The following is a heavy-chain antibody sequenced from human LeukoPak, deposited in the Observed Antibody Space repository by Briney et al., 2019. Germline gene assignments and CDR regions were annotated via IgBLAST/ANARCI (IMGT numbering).Heavy chain of an antibody. CDR1: GGSISSYY. V-gene: IGHV4-59*01. J-gene: IGHJ5*02. D-gene: IGHD3-22*01. CDR3: ARVLSGGSSGYWSRQINWFDP. CDR2: IYYSGST. Sequence: PSETLSPTCTVSGGSISSYYWSWIRQPPGKGLEWIGYIYYSGSTNYNPSLKSRVTISVDTSKNQFSLKLSSVTAADTAVYYCARVLSGGSSGYWSRQINWFDPWGQGTLVTVSS.